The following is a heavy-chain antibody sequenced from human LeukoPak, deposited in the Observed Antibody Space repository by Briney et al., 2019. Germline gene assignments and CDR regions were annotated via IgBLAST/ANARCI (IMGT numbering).Heavy chain of an antibody. D-gene: IGHD5-24*01. CDR2: ISVYNGNT. Sequence: ASVKVSCKASGYTFTSDGISWIRQAPGQGLEWMGWISVYNGNTVYAQKLQGRVTVTTDTSTSTAYMELRSLRSNDTAVYYCARDSRDGYNFWGQGTMVIVSS. V-gene: IGHV1-18*01. J-gene: IGHJ3*01. CDR1: GYTFTSDG. CDR3: ARDSRDGYNF.